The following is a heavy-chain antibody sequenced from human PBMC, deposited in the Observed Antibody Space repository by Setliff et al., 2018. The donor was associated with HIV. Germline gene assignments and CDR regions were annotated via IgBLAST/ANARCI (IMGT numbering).Heavy chain of an antibody. CDR2: IYTDGST. CDR1: GGSITSGNYF. V-gene: IGHV4-61*09. J-gene: IGHJ3*02. Sequence: SETLSLTCTVSGGSITSGNYFWTWIRQPAGKGLEWIGHIYTDGSTNYNPSLKSRVTISVDTSKNQFSLKLSSVTAADTAVYYCARGGTVLPPGAFDIWGQGTMVTVSS. CDR3: ARGGTVLPPGAFDI. D-gene: IGHD2-15*01.